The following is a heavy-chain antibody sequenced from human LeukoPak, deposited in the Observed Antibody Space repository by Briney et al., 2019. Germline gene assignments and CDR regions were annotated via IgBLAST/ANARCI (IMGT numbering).Heavy chain of an antibody. D-gene: IGHD3-22*01. CDR3: ARAQYYSDSTGYYYLHY. CDR2: IYSGGTA. V-gene: IGHV3-53*01. Sequence: GGSLRLSCVASGFIVSSNYMSWVRQAPGKGLEWISIIYSGGTAFYADSVKGRFTISRDNSKNTLYLQMNSLRAEDTAVYYCARAQYYSDSTGYYYLHYWGQGTLVTVSS. CDR1: GFIVSSNY. J-gene: IGHJ4*02.